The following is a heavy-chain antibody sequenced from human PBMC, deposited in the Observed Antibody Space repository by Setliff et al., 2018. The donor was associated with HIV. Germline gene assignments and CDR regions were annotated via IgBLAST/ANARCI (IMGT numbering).Heavy chain of an antibody. Sequence: SETLSLTCAAYGGSFSDYYWTWIRQSPGKGLEWIGEINHRGSTNYNPSLKSRVTVSVDTSKNQFSLKLGSVTAADTAVYYCARESPSSSWFYFDFWGQGTLVTVSS. CDR2: INHRGST. V-gene: IGHV4-34*01. CDR3: ARESPSSSWFYFDF. J-gene: IGHJ4*02. D-gene: IGHD6-13*01. CDR1: GGSFSDYY.